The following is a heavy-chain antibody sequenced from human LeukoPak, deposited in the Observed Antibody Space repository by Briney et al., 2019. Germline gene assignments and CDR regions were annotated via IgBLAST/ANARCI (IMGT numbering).Heavy chain of an antibody. CDR2: IYYSGST. CDR1: GGSISSSSYY. Sequence: SETLPLTCTVSGGSISSSSYYWGWIRQPPGKGLEWIGSIYYSGSTYYNPSLKSRVTISVNTAKNQFSLKLSSVTAADTAVYYCARDITNAFDIWGQGTMVTVSS. D-gene: IGHD3-10*01. CDR3: ARDITNAFDI. V-gene: IGHV4-39*07. J-gene: IGHJ3*02.